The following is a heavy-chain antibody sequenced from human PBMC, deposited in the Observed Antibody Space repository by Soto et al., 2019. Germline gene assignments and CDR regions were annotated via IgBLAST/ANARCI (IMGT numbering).Heavy chain of an antibody. CDR1: GGTFSSYA. J-gene: IGHJ4*02. Sequence: ASVKVSCKASGGTFSSYAISWVRQAPGQGLEWMGGIIPIFGTANYAQKFQGRVTITADESTSTAYMELSSLRSEDTAVYYCARVQHDYYDSSGYYYGYWGQGTLVTVSS. D-gene: IGHD3-22*01. CDR3: ARVQHDYYDSSGYYYGY. V-gene: IGHV1-69*13. CDR2: IIPIFGTA.